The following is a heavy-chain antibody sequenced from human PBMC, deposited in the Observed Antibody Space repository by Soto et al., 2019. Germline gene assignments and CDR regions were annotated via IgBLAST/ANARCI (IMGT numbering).Heavy chain of an antibody. CDR1: GFTFSSYA. Sequence: GESLKISCAASGFTFSSYAMSWVRQAPGKGLEWVSAISGSGGSTYYADSVKGRFTISRDNSKNTLYLQMNSLRAEDTAVYYCAKASGYSYGFTFDYWGQGTLVTVSS. D-gene: IGHD5-18*01. CDR2: ISGSGGST. V-gene: IGHV3-23*01. CDR3: AKASGYSYGFTFDY. J-gene: IGHJ4*02.